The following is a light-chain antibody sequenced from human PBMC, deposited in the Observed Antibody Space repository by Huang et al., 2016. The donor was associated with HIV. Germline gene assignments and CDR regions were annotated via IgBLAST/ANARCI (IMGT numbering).Light chain of an antibody. V-gene: IGKV2-28*01. CDR2: LGS. CDR1: QSLLYSNGSTY. J-gene: IGKJ1*01. CDR3: MQGLQTPPT. Sequence: DIVMTQSPLSLSVTLGEPASISCKSNQSLLYSNGSTYLDWYLQKPGQCPQLLVFLGSDRASGVPDRFSGSGTGVDFTLTISRLEAEDVGVYYCMQGLQTPPTFGQGTKVEI.